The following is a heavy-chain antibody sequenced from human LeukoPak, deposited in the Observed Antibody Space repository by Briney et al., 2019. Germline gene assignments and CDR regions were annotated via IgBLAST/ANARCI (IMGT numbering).Heavy chain of an antibody. D-gene: IGHD6-13*01. Sequence: ASVKVSCKASGYTFTSYGISWVRQAPGQGLEWMGWISAYNGNTNYAQKLQGRVTMTTDTSTSTAYMELRSPRSDDTAVYYCARDKIGYSSSLDAFDIWGQGTMVTVSS. J-gene: IGHJ3*02. CDR3: ARDKIGYSSSLDAFDI. CDR1: GYTFTSYG. V-gene: IGHV1-18*01. CDR2: ISAYNGNT.